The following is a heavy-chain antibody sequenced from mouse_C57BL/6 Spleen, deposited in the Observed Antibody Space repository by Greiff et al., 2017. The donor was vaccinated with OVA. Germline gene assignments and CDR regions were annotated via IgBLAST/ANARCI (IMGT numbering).Heavy chain of an antibody. Sequence: VQLQQSGPELVKPGASVKISCKASGYAFSSSWMNWVKQRPGKGLEWIGRIYPGDGDTNYNGKFKGKATLTADKSSSTAYMQLSSLTSEDSAVYSCAIYYDYDKGFAYWGQGALVTVAA. J-gene: IGHJ3*01. CDR3: AIYYDYDKGFAY. CDR1: GYAFSSSW. D-gene: IGHD2-4*01. V-gene: IGHV1-82*01. CDR2: IYPGDGDT.